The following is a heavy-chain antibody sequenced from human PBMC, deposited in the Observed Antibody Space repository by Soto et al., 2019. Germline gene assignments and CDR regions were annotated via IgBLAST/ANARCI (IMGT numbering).Heavy chain of an antibody. J-gene: IGHJ4*02. CDR1: GFSLTTAGLG. D-gene: IGHD3-3*01. CDR2: VYWTGDK. CDR3: GHRSSSFDLWGNDY. Sequence: QITLKESGPALVKPTQTLTLTCSFSGFSLTTAGLGVTWIRQHPEKAPAWLALVYWTGDKRYSPSLRNRLTITNDTSRNQVVLTMTNMDPVDTATYYCGHRSSSFDLWGNDYWGQGIQVTFSS. V-gene: IGHV2-5*01.